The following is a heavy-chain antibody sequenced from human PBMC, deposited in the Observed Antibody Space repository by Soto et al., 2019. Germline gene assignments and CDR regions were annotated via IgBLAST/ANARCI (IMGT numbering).Heavy chain of an antibody. Sequence: PSETLSLTCSVSGDSLSTSKYYWGWIRQPPGKGLEWIGHIYHSGNTYYNPSVRGRITISVDTSNNQFSLKLNSVTAADTAVYYCAREGYCSGGCCYGGFSDSWGQGTLVTVSS. J-gene: IGHJ5*01. CDR2: IYHSGNT. D-gene: IGHD2-15*01. V-gene: IGHV4-39*02. CDR1: GDSLSTSKYY. CDR3: AREGYCSGGCCYGGFSDS.